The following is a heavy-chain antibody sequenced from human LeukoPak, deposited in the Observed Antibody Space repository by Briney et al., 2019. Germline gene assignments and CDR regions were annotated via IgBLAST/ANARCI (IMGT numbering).Heavy chain of an antibody. CDR3: AKDVRRCNGACT. CDR2: IDFAGGST. CDR1: GFSFSNYK. J-gene: IGHJ5*02. D-gene: IGHD2-8*01. V-gene: IGHV3-23*01. Sequence: GGSLRLSCLASGFSFSNYKMSWVRQAPGKGLEWLSGIDFAGGSTSYADSVKGRFTISRDNSKNTLSLQMNSLRVEDTAIYYCAKDVRRCNGACTWGQGTLVTVSS.